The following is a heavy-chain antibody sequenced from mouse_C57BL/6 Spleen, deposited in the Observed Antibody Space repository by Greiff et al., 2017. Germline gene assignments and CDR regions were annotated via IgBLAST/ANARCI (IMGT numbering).Heavy chain of an antibody. Sequence: QVQLQQSGAELVKPGASVKLSCKASGYTFTSYWMHWVKQRPGQGLEWIGMIHPNSGSTNYNEKFKSKATLTVDKSSSTAYMQLSSLTSEDSAVYYCARGGSNPWFAYWGQGTLVTVSA. CDR3: ARGGSNPWFAY. D-gene: IGHD1-1*01. V-gene: IGHV1-64*01. J-gene: IGHJ3*01. CDR1: GYTFTSYW. CDR2: IHPNSGST.